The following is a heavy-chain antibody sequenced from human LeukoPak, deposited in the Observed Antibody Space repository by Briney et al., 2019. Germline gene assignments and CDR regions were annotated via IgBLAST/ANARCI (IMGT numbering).Heavy chain of an antibody. Sequence: ASVKVSCKASGYTFTSYGISWVRQAPGQELEWMGWISAYNGNTNYAQKLQGRVTMTTDTSTSTAYMELRSLRSDDTAVYYCAREQYCGGDCSFDYWGQGTLVTVSS. CDR3: AREQYCGGDCSFDY. CDR2: ISAYNGNT. D-gene: IGHD2-21*02. V-gene: IGHV1-18*01. CDR1: GYTFTSYG. J-gene: IGHJ4*02.